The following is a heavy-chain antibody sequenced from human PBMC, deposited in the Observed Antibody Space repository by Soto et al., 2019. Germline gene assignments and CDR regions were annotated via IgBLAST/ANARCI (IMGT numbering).Heavy chain of an antibody. J-gene: IGHJ3*02. CDR3: ATILMVRGVIGDAFDI. D-gene: IGHD3-10*01. CDR1: GGSISSGGYY. CDR2: IYYSGST. V-gene: IGHV4-31*03. Sequence: QVQLQESGPGLVKPSQTLSLTCTVSGGSISSGGYYWSWIRQHPGKGLEWIGYIYYSGSTYYNPSLKSRVSITVDTSKNQFALKLSSVTAADTAVYYCATILMVRGVIGDAFDIWGQGTMVTVSS.